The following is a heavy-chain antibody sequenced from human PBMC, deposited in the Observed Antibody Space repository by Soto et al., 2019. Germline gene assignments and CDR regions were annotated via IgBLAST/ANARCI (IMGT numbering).Heavy chain of an antibody. CDR3: ARDPGSGLSWFDY. D-gene: IGHD6-19*01. CDR2: ISSSSSYI. J-gene: IGHJ4*02. V-gene: IGHV3-21*01. Sequence: EVQLVESGGGLVKPGGSLRLSCAASGFTFSSYSMNWVCQAPGKGLEWVSSISSSSSYIYYADSVKGRFTISRDNAKNSLYLQMNSLRAEDTAVYYCARDPGSGLSWFDYWGQGTLVTVSS. CDR1: GFTFSSYS.